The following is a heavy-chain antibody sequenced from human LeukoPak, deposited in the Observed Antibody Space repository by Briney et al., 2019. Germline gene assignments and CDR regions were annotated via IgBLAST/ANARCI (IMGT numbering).Heavy chain of an antibody. D-gene: IGHD4/OR15-4a*01. CDR2: ISSDGSNK. J-gene: IGHJ4*02. CDR1: GFTLSNYP. Sequence: GGSLRLSCAASGFTLSNYPMHWVRQAPGKGLEWVAVISSDGSNKYFADSVKGRFTMSRDNSKDTLYLQMNSLRAEDTAVYYCARDLTSGALFDYWGQGTLVTVSS. V-gene: IGHV3-30-3*01. CDR3: ARDLTSGALFDY.